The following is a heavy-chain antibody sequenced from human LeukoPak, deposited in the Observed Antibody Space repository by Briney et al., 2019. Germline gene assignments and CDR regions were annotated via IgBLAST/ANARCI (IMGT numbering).Heavy chain of an antibody. CDR3: ARDRRSSSWNDAFDI. Sequence: ASVKVSCKASGYTFTSYGISWVRQAPGQGLEWMGWISAYNGNTNYAQKLQGRVTMTTDTSTSTAYMEQRSLRSDDTAVYYCARDRRSSSWNDAFDIWGQGTMVTVSS. CDR1: GYTFTSYG. D-gene: IGHD6-13*01. J-gene: IGHJ3*02. CDR2: ISAYNGNT. V-gene: IGHV1-18*01.